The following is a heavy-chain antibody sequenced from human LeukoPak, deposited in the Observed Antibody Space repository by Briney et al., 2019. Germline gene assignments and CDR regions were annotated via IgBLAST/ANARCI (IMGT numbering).Heavy chain of an antibody. CDR2: SYTGEIT. V-gene: IGHV4-61*02. J-gene: IGHJ4*02. Sequence: TLCLTCIASGVTISSCSYYWIWIGQPAGQGREWIGRSYTGEITNYNPALRSRVTISADTSKNQFTLKLSSVHAADTAVDYCAGGARKKWSIFGVGLDYWGQGTLVTVSS. CDR1: GVTISSCSYY. CDR3: AGGARKKWSIFGVGLDY. D-gene: IGHD3-3*01.